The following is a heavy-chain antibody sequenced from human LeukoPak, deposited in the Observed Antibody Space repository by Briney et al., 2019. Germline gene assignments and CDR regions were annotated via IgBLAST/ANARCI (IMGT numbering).Heavy chain of an antibody. CDR1: GFTFSNYA. J-gene: IGHJ4*02. CDR2: ISGSGAYT. V-gene: IGHV3-23*01. D-gene: IGHD2-15*01. CDR3: AKSPVSSCRGSFCYPFDY. Sequence: GGSLRLSCAASGFTFSNYAMSWVRQAPGKGLEWVSSISGSGAYTYYADSVKGRFTISRDNSRNTLYLQMNTLRAEDTAVYFCAKSPVSSCRGSFCYPFDYWGQGNLVTVSS.